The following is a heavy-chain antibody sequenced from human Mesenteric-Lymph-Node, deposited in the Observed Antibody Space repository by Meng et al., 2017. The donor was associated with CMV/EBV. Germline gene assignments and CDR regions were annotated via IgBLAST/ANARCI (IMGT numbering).Heavy chain of an antibody. Sequence: GGSLRLSCAASGFKFEDYGLSWVRQAPGKGLEWVAGINWNGVSTGYADSVKGRFTISRDNAKNSLYLQMNSLRAEDTAVYYCARRKELRLYYHGMDVWGQGTTVTVSS. CDR2: INWNGVST. CDR1: GFKFEDYG. J-gene: IGHJ6*02. CDR3: ARRKELRLYYHGMDV. V-gene: IGHV3-20*04. D-gene: IGHD1-7*01.